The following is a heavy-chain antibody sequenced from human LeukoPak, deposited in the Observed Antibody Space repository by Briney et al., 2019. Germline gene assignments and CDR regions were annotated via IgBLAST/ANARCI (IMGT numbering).Heavy chain of an antibody. J-gene: IGHJ3*02. CDR2: ISSSGSTI. V-gene: IGHV3-48*03. CDR1: GFTFSSYE. D-gene: IGHD3-22*01. Sequence: GGSLRLSCAASGFTFSSYEMNWVRQAPGKGLEWVSYISSSGSTIYYADSVKGRFTISRDNAKNSLYLQRNSLRAEDTAVYYCASGYYYDSSGYPAHAFDIWGQGTMVTVSS. CDR3: ASGYYYDSSGYPAHAFDI.